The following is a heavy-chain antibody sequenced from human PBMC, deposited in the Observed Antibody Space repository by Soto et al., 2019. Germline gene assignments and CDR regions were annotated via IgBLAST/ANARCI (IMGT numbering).Heavy chain of an antibody. V-gene: IGHV3-15*07. CDR3: ATEVSGAFHS. CDR2: IRSKSAGGTT. J-gene: IGHJ3*02. D-gene: IGHD3-10*01. Sequence: GGSLRLSCAASSVTFSNAWMNWVRQAPGKGLEWVARIRSKSAGGTTDYATPVRGRFTISRDDAKDTLYVQMNSLKTEDTAVYYCATEVSGAFHSWGQGTRVTVAS. CDR1: SVTFSNAW.